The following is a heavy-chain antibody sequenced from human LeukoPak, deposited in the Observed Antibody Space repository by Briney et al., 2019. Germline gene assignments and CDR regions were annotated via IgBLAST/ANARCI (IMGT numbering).Heavy chain of an antibody. CDR2: ISRGGST. J-gene: IGHJ4*02. V-gene: IGHV3-53*01. CDR3: ARERHGDLWFAELFVGYFDY. CDR1: GFPDSSNY. Sequence: GGSLRLSCAACGFPDSSNYMSCVRQAPEGAPEWGSIISRGGSTYYADSVKGRFTISRDNSKNTLYLQMNSLRAEDTAVYYCARERHGDLWFAELFVGYFDYWGQGTLVTVSS. D-gene: IGHD3-10*01.